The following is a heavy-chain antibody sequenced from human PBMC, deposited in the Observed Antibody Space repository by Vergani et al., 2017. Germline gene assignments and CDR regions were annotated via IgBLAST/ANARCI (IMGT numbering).Heavy chain of an antibody. J-gene: IGHJ4*02. CDR3: ARGNPSGVDFLSVLRSMEDYFDY. CDR2: IYYSGST. D-gene: IGHD3-3*01. CDR1: GGSISSGGYY. Sequence: QVQLQESGPGLVKPSQTLSLTCTVSGGSISSGGYYWSWIRQHPGKGLEWIGYIYYSGSTYYNPSLKSRVTISVDTSKNQFSLKLSSLTAADTAVYYCARGNPSGVDFLSVLRSMEDYFDYWGQGTLVTVSS. V-gene: IGHV4-31*03.